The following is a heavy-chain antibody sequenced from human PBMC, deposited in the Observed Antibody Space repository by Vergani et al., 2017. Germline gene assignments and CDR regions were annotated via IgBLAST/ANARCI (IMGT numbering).Heavy chain of an antibody. V-gene: IGHV4-31*03. CDR3: ARDPGSSTSRDAFDI. CDR1: GAYVGSGGYY. Sequence: QVQLQESGPGLVKASQTLSLTCSVSGAYVGSGGYYWSWVRQRPGMGLDWIGYIYYSGSTYYNPSLKSRVTISVDTSKNQFSLKLSSVTAADTAVYYCARDPGSSTSRDAFDIWGQGTMVTVSS. J-gene: IGHJ3*02. D-gene: IGHD2-2*01. CDR2: IYYSGST.